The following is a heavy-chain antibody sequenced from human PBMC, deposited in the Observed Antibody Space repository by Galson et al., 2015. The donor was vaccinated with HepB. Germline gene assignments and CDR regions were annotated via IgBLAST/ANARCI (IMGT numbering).Heavy chain of an antibody. CDR1: GGSLSGSY. CDR2: IYYSGNT. J-gene: IGHJ6*02. CDR3: ARSGASTSWLYYYYGMDV. Sequence: ETLSLTCTVSGGSLSGSYWSWTRQPPGKGLEWIGYIYYSGNTNYNPSLKSRVTMSLDISKNQFSLKLSSVTAADTAVYYCARSGASTSWLYYYYGMDVWGQGTTVTVSS. V-gene: IGHV4-59*01. D-gene: IGHD2-2*01.